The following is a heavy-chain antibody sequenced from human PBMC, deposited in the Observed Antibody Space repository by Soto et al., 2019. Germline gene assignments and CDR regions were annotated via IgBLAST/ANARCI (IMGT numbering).Heavy chain of an antibody. CDR3: ARGSKDWFDP. J-gene: IGHJ5*02. CDR2: IYYSGST. Sequence: QVQLQESGPGLVKPSETPSLTCTVSGGSISDYYWSWIRQSPGKGLEWIGYIYYSGSTKYNPSLKSRVTISVETSKNQFSLRLSSVTAADTAVYYCARGSKDWFDPWGQGTLVTVSS. V-gene: IGHV4-59*01. CDR1: GGSISDYY. D-gene: IGHD2-2*01.